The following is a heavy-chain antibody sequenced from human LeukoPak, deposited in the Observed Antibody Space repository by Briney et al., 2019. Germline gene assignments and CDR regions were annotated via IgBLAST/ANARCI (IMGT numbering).Heavy chain of an antibody. CDR2: IKQDGSEK. CDR1: GFTFSDDW. V-gene: IGHV3-7*01. CDR3: ARYGDAFDI. D-gene: IGHD3-10*01. J-gene: IGHJ3*02. Sequence: GGSLRLSCIGSGFTFSDDWMNWVRQAPGKGLEWVANIKQDGSEKYYVDSVKGRFTISRDNAKNSLYLQMNSLRAEDSAVYYCARYGDAFDIWGQGTMVTVSS.